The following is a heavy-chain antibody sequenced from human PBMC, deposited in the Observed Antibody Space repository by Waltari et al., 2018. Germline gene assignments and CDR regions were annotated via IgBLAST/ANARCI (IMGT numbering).Heavy chain of an antibody. J-gene: IGHJ5*02. CDR2: INGEGGST. Sequence: EVQLVESGGGLVQPGGSLRLSCAASGFTFSSHWMRWVRQAPGKGVVWVSRINGEGGSTSYADSVKGRYTISRDNANNTLYRQMNSLRAEDTAVYYCTRTRYCSTTSCQVDWFDPWGQGTLVTVSS. D-gene: IGHD2-2*01. CDR3: TRTRYCSTTSCQVDWFDP. V-gene: IGHV3-74*01. CDR1: GFTFSSHW.